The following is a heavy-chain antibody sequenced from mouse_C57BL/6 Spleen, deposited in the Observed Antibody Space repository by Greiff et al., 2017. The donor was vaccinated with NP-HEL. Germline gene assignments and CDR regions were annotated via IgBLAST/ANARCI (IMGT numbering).Heavy chain of an antibody. D-gene: IGHD1-1*01. CDR1: GYAFSSSW. V-gene: IGHV1-82*01. CDR2: IYPGDGDT. Sequence: VKLQESGPELVKPGASVKISCKASGYAFSSSWMNWVKQRPGKGLEWIGRIYPGDGDTNYNGKFKGKATLTADKSSSTAYMQLSSLTSEDSAVYFCATITTVVYWYFDVWGTGTTVTVSS. J-gene: IGHJ1*03. CDR3: ATITTVVYWYFDV.